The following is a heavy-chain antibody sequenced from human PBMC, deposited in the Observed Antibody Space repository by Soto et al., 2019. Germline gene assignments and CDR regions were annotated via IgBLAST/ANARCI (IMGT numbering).Heavy chain of an antibody. Sequence: QVQLVQSGAEVKKPGASVKVSCKASGYTFTRNGITWVRQAPGQGLEWMGWISTYNGNTYYAQNLQGRVTMTADTSTSTTYMELRSLRSYDTAVYYWAVGDSSGLPDECYWGQGGLVTFSS. D-gene: IGHD3-22*01. CDR2: ISTYNGNT. CDR1: GYTFTRNG. V-gene: IGHV1-18*01. CDR3: AVGDSSGLPDECY. J-gene: IGHJ4*02.